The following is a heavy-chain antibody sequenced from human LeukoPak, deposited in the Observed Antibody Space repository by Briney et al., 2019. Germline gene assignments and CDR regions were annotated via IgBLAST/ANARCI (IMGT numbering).Heavy chain of an antibody. CDR1: AVSISSYY. CDR3: AGGRAGTAFDD. CDR2: IYTSGNT. Sequence: SETLSLTCTVSAVSISSYYWSWCVQPAGKGLEWIGRIYTSGNTNYKPSLKSRLTTSVDKSKNHLSLKLSSLTAAATAFYSCAGGRAGTAFDDWGHGTLVTVSS. J-gene: IGHJ4*03. V-gene: IGHV4-4*07. D-gene: IGHD1-1*01.